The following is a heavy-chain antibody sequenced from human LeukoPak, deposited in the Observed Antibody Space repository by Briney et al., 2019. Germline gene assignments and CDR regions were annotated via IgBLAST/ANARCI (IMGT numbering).Heavy chain of an antibody. D-gene: IGHD4-17*01. J-gene: IGHJ4*02. V-gene: IGHV1-69*13. CDR1: GGTINNYV. CDR2: IIPIFGTS. Sequence: ASVKVSCKASGGTINNYVLNWVRQAPGQGLEWMGGIIPIFGTSNYAQNFRDRVTITADESTNTAYMELGSLRSEDTAVYYCARGRLNDYGDYQGLFDHWGQGTLVTVSS. CDR3: ARGRLNDYGDYQGLFDH.